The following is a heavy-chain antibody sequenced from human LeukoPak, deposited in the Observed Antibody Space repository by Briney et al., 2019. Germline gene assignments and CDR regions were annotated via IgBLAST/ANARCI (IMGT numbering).Heavy chain of an antibody. CDR2: INPNYGGT. CDR3: VRGPSRPGYWFDP. V-gene: IGHV1-2*02. CDR1: GYRFAVYY. Sequence: ASVKVSCTASGYRFAVYYIHWVRQAPGQGLEWMGWINPNYGGTNYAQKFQGRVTMTRETSISTAYMELRGLKFDDTALYYCVRGPSRPGYWFDPWGQGTLVTVSS. D-gene: IGHD6-6*01. J-gene: IGHJ5*02.